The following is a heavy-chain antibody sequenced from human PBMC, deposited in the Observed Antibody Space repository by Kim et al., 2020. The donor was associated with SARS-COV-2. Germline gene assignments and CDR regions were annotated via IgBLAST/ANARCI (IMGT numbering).Heavy chain of an antibody. D-gene: IGHD1-26*01. J-gene: IGHJ6*02. V-gene: IGHV4-59*08. Sequence: RVTISVDTSKNQFSLKLSSVTAADTAVYYCARHGSYYLPPHYYYYYGMDVWGRGTTVTVSS. CDR3: ARHGSYYLPPHYYYYYGMDV.